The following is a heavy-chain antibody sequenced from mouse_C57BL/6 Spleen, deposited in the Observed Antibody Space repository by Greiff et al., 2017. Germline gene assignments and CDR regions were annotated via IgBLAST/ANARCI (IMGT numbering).Heavy chain of an antibody. J-gene: IGHJ1*03. Sequence: VQLQQSGPELVKPGASVKISCKASGYAFSSSWMNWVKQRPGKGLEWIGRIYPGDGDTNYNGKFKGKATLTADKSSSTAYMQLSSLTSEDSAVYFCASPGVMVTTLYWYFDVWGTGTTVTVSS. D-gene: IGHD2-1*01. CDR2: IYPGDGDT. CDR3: ASPGVMVTTLYWYFDV. CDR1: GYAFSSSW. V-gene: IGHV1-82*01.